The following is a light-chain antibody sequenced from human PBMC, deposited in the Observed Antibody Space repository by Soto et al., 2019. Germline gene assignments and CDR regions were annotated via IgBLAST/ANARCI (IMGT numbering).Light chain of an antibody. CDR1: SSNIGTNT. CDR3: AALDVSLVD. J-gene: IGLJ2*01. Sequence: QSVLTQPPSACGTPGQRVTISCSGSSSNIGTNTVIWYQQLPGAAPKLLIYSDNQRPSGVPDRFAGSKSGTSASLAISGLQSEDEADYYCAALDVSLVDFGGGTKLTVL. V-gene: IGLV1-44*01. CDR2: SDN.